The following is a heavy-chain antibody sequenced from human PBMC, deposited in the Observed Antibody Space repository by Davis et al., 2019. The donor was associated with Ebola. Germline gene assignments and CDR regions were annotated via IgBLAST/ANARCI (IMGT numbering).Heavy chain of an antibody. V-gene: IGHV3-30*04. J-gene: IGHJ4*02. D-gene: IGHD3/OR15-3a*01. Sequence: GESLKISCAASGFTFSSYAMHWVRQAPGKGLEWVAVISYDGSNKYYADSVKGRFTISRDNSKNTLYLQMNSMRAEDTAVYYCANHPYASGRVFDIWGQGTLVTVSS. CDR2: ISYDGSNK. CDR1: GFTFSSYA. CDR3: ANHPYASGRVFDI.